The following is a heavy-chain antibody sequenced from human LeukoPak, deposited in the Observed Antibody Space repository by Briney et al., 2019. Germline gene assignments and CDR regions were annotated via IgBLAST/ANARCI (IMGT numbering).Heavy chain of an antibody. J-gene: IGHJ5*02. D-gene: IGHD1-1*01. V-gene: IGHV4-39*07. CDR3: ARERRWFDP. Sequence: PSETLSLTCTVSGGSISSSSYYWGWIRQPPGKGLEWIGSIYYSGSTYYNPSLKSRVTISVDTSKNQFSLKLSSVTAADTAVYYCARERRWFDPWGQGTLVTVSS. CDR2: IYYSGST. CDR1: GGSISSSSYY.